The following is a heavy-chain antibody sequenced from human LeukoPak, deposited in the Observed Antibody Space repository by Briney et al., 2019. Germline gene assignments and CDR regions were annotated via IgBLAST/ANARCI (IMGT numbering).Heavy chain of an antibody. Sequence: PGGSLRLSCVASGFTFSSYNMNWVRQAPGKGLEWVSSISSSSSYIYYAGSVKGRFTISRDNAKNSLYLQMNSLRAEDTAVYYCAREGSSSWYDYWGQGTLVTVSS. CDR1: GFTFSSYN. CDR3: AREGSSSWYDY. CDR2: ISSSSSYI. D-gene: IGHD6-13*01. V-gene: IGHV3-21*01. J-gene: IGHJ4*02.